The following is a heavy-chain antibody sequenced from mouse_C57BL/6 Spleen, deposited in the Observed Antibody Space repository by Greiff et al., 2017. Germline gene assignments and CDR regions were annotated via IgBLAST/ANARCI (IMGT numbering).Heavy chain of an antibody. D-gene: IGHD2-3*01. CDR3: AREDGAYWYFDV. Sequence: VQLQQPGAELVKPGASVKLFCKASCFNFPRYRVHWVKQRPGRGLGWVWRVVPNCGGTKYNEEFQSKATLTVDKPSSTAYMQLSSLTSEDSAVYYCAREDGAYWYFDVWGTGTTVTVSS. V-gene: IGHV1-72*01. CDR1: CFNFPRYR. CDR2: VVPNCGGT. J-gene: IGHJ1*03.